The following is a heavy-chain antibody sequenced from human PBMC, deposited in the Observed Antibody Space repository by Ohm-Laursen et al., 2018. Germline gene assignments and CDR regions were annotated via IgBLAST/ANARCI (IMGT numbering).Heavy chain of an antibody. CDR2: ISSGGGSTK. V-gene: IGHV3-11*01. CDR1: GFSFSDYY. CDR3: VRISGSYSFDY. D-gene: IGHD3-10*01. Sequence: GSLRLSCAAPGFSFSDYYMCWIRQAPGKGLEWLSYISSGGGSTKYYADSVKGRFTISRDNTRSSLNLQMDSLRAEDTAMYYCVRISGSYSFDYGGQGTLVTVSS. J-gene: IGHJ4*02.